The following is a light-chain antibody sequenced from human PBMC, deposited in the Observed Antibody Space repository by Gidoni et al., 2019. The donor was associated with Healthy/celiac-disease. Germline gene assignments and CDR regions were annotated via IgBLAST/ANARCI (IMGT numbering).Light chain of an antibody. CDR3: QAWDSSTYVV. V-gene: IGLV3-1*01. J-gene: IGLJ2*01. Sequence: SYELSQPPSVSVSPGQTASITCSGDKLEDKYVCWSQQRPGQSPVQVIYQDNKRPSGIPERFSGSNSGNTATLTISGTQAMDEADYYCQAWDSSTYVVFGGGTKLPVL. CDR1: KLEDKY. CDR2: QDN.